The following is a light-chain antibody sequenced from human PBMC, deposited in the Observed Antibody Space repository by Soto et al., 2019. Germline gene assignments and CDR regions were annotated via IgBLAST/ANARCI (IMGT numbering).Light chain of an antibody. CDR1: TSNIGNNA. J-gene: IGLJ3*02. Sequence: QPVLTQSPSVSGAPRQRVTITCSGSTSNIGNNAVSWYQQLPGEAPKLLLYYDDLLSSGVSDQFSASKSGTSASLAISGLQSEDEADYYCATWDDTLNGVVFGEGTKLTVL. CDR3: ATWDDTLNGVV. CDR2: YDD. V-gene: IGLV1-36*01.